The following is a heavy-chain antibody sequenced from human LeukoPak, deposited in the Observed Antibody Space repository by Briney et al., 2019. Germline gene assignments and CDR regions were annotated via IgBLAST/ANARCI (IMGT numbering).Heavy chain of an antibody. J-gene: IGHJ5*02. CDR2: ISQNGGP. V-gene: IGHV4-59*08. D-gene: IGHD3-16*02. CDR3: ARQGSHRSWHFFDWFDP. Sequence: PSETLSLTCTVSGGSISTYYWSWLRQPPGKGLEWVGTISQNGGPRYNPSLRSRVTMSADTSKNQFSLKLTSVTAADTAIYYCARQGSHRSWHFFDWFDPWGQGALVTVAT. CDR1: GGSISTYY.